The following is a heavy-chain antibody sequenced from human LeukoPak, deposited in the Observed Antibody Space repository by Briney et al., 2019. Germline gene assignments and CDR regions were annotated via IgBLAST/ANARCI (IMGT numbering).Heavy chain of an antibody. J-gene: IGHJ5*02. D-gene: IGHD2-2*01. V-gene: IGHV3-23*01. CDR3: PKGASSTWFDP. CDR1: GFTFSSYA. CDR2: ISASGGST. Sequence: GGSLRLSCAASGFTFSSYAMSWVRQAPGKGLEWVSSISASGGSTFYADSVKGRFTISRDNSKNTLFLQMNGLRAEDTAVYYCPKGASSTWFDPWGQGTLVTVSS.